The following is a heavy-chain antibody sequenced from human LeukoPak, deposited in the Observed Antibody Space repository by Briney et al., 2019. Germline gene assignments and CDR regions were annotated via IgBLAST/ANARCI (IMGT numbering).Heavy chain of an antibody. CDR1: GGSFSSYY. CDR2: INHIGST. D-gene: IGHD3-10*01. CDR3: AREYYYGSGSYYNLFDP. J-gene: IGHJ5*02. V-gene: IGHV4-34*01. Sequence: SETLSLTCAVYGGSFSSYYWSWIRQPPGKGLEWIGEINHIGSTNYNPSLKSRVTISADTSKNQFSLKLSSVTAADTAVYYCAREYYYGSGSYYNLFDPWGQGTLVTVSS.